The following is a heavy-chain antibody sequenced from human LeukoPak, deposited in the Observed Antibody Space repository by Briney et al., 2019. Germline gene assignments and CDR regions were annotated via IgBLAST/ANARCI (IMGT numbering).Heavy chain of an antibody. J-gene: IGHJ4*02. CDR1: GYSISSGYY. D-gene: IGHD3-10*02. CDR2: IYHSGNT. CDR3: ARGLSSVAQIDH. V-gene: IGHV4-38-2*02. Sequence: PSETLSLTCTVSGYSISSGYYWGWIRQPPGKGLEWIGSIYHSGNTYYNPSLKSRVIILVDTSNNQISLKLNSVTASDTAVYYCARGLSSVAQIDHWGQGILVNGFS.